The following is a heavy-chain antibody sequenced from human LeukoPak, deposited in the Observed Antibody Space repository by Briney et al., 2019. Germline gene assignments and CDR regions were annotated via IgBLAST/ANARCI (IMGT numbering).Heavy chain of an antibody. D-gene: IGHD5-12*01. V-gene: IGHV4-61*01. J-gene: IGHJ4*02. CDR1: GGSFSSGSYY. Sequence: PSETLSLTCTVSGGSFSSGSYYWSWIRQPPGKGLEWIGYIYYSGSTNYNPSLKSRVTISVDTSKNQFSLKLNSVTAADTAVYYCARGEYSGYDYYFDYWGQGTLVTVSS. CDR3: ARGEYSGYDYYFDY. CDR2: IYYSGST.